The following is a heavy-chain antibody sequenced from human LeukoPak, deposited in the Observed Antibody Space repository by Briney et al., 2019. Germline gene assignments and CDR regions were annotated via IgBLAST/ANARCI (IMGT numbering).Heavy chain of an antibody. J-gene: IGHJ3*02. CDR1: GLVFRVYG. D-gene: IGHD3-22*01. Sequence: PGGSLRLSCVASGLVFRVYGMHWVRQAPGKGLEYVAHISNDGTYEYHADPVRGRFTISRDNAKNTLYLQMNSLRAEDTAVYYCARDNSYDSSGYRVAFDIWGQGTMVTVSS. V-gene: IGHV3-30*03. CDR3: ARDNSYDSSGYRVAFDI. CDR2: ISNDGTYE.